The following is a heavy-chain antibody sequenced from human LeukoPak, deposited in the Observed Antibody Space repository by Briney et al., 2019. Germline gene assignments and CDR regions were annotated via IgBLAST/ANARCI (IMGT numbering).Heavy chain of an antibody. J-gene: IGHJ4*02. CDR3: ARDPSPHPPRYCSSTSCYPDAFFEY. Sequence: GASVKVSCKASGYTFTSYYMHWVRPAPGQGLERMGIINPSGGSTSYAQKFQGRVTMTRDTSTSTVYMELSSLRSEDTAVYYCARDPSPHPPRYCSSTSCYPDAFFEYWGQGTLVTVSS. V-gene: IGHV1-46*01. CDR1: GYTFTSYY. CDR2: INPSGGST. D-gene: IGHD2-2*01.